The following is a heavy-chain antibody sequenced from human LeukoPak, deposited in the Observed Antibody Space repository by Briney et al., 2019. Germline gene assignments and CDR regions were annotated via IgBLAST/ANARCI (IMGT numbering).Heavy chain of an antibody. J-gene: IGHJ4*02. D-gene: IGHD6-13*01. Sequence: PGRSLRLSCAASGFTFSAYAMSWVRQAPGKGLEWVSTISANGGGTYYADSVKGRFTISRDNSKNTLYLQMNSLRAEDTAVYNCAKEFQWQQLATAADYWGQGTLVTVSS. CDR1: GFTFSAYA. CDR3: AKEFQWQQLATAADY. V-gene: IGHV3-23*01. CDR2: ISANGGGT.